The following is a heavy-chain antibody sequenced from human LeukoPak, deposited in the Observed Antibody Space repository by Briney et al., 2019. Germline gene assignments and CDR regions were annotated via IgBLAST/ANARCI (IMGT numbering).Heavy chain of an antibody. CDR3: ARVPLYCSGGSCYIDY. J-gene: IGHJ4*02. Sequence: ASVKVSCKASAYTFTSYGISWVRQAPGQGLEWTGWISAYNGNTNYAQKLQGRVTMTTDTSTSTAYMELRSLRSDDTAVYYCARVPLYCSGGSCYIDYWGQGTLVTVSS. CDR1: AYTFTSYG. V-gene: IGHV1-18*01. D-gene: IGHD2-15*01. CDR2: ISAYNGNT.